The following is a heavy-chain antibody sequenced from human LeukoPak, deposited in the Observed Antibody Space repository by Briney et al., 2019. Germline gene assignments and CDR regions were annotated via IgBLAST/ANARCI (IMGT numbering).Heavy chain of an antibody. CDR1: GYTFTGNY. D-gene: IGHD5-24*01. CDR3: ARAIEMATYAFDI. Sequence: GASVKVSCKASGYTFTGNYMHWVRQAPGQGLEWMGWINPDSGGTNYAQKFQGRVTMTRDTSISTAYMELSSLRSEDTAVYYCARAIEMATYAFDIWGQGTMVTVSS. J-gene: IGHJ3*02. V-gene: IGHV1-2*02. CDR2: INPDSGGT.